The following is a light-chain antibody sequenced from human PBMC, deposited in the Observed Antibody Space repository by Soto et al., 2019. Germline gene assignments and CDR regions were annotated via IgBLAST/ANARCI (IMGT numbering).Light chain of an antibody. V-gene: IGKV3-15*01. J-gene: IGKJ4*01. CDR2: GAY. CDR1: QNVNSN. CDR3: QQYNSWPPLT. Sequence: EIVMTQSPATVSVSPGERATLSCRASQNVNSNLAWYQQKLGQPPRLLIYGAYTRATGVPARFSGSGSGTEFTLTINSLQSEDFAVYYCQQYNSWPPLTFGGGTKVEIK.